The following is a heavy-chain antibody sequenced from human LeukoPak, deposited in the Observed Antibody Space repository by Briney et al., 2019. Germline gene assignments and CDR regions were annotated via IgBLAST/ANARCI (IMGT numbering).Heavy chain of an antibody. D-gene: IGHD6-6*01. V-gene: IGHV4-34*01. CDR2: INHSGST. CDR3: ARSIAARPDY. CDR1: GGSFSGYY. J-gene: IGHJ4*02. Sequence: SETLSLTCAVYGGSFSGYYWSWIRQPPGKGLEWIGEINHSGSTNYNPSLKSRVTISVDTSKNQFSLKLSSVTAADTAVYYCARSIAARPDYWGQGTLVTVSS.